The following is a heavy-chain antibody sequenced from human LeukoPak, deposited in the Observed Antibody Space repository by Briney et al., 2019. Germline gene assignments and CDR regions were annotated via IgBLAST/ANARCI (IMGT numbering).Heavy chain of an antibody. CDR3: ARRYCSGGSCYSVDY. J-gene: IGHJ4*02. D-gene: IGHD2-15*01. V-gene: IGHV4-59*12. CDR2: IYYSGST. CDR1: GGSISSNY. Sequence: PSETLSLTCNVSGGSISSNYWSWIRQPPGKGLEWIGYIYYSGSTNYNPSLKSRVTISVDTSKNQFSLKLSSVTAADTAVYYCARRYCSGGSCYSVDYWGQGTLVTVSS.